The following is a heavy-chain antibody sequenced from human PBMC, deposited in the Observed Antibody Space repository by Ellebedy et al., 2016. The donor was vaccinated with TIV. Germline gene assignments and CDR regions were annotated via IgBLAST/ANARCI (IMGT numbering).Heavy chain of an antibody. CDR3: AKYGGNSGTGFHI. Sequence: GESLKISCAASGFTFSVYWMSWVRQAPGRGLEFVANIKKDGSEKYYVDSVKGRFTISRDNAKNSLYLQMDSLRAEDTAVYYCAKYGGNSGTGFHIWGQGTMVTVSS. J-gene: IGHJ3*02. CDR1: GFTFSVYW. D-gene: IGHD4-23*01. V-gene: IGHV3-7*03. CDR2: IKKDGSEK.